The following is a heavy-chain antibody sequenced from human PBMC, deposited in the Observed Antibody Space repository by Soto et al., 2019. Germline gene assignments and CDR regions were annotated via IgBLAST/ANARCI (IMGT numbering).Heavy chain of an antibody. CDR3: ARYCSGGRCYYAFAI. V-gene: IGHV1-69*13. CDR2: IIPIFGTA. J-gene: IGHJ3*02. D-gene: IGHD2-15*01. CDR1: GGTFSSYA. Sequence: SVKVSCKASGGTFSSYAISWVRQAPGQGLEWMGGIIPIFGTANYAQKFQGRVTITADESTSTDYMELSSLRSEDTAVYYCARYCSGGRCYYAFAIWGQGTMVTVSS.